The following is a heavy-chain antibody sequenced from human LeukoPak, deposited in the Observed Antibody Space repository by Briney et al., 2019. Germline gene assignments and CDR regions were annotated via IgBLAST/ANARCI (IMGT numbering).Heavy chain of an antibody. CDR3: ARVYLPAITLLGAFDI. CDR1: GFTFSSYA. J-gene: IGHJ3*02. Sequence: PGGSLRLSCAASGFTFSSYAMHWVRQAPGKGLEYVSAISSNGGSTYYANPVKGRFTISRDNSKNTLYLQMGSLRAEDMAVYYCARVYLPAITLLGAFDIWGQGTMVTVSS. V-gene: IGHV3-64*01. D-gene: IGHD1-14*01. CDR2: ISSNGGST.